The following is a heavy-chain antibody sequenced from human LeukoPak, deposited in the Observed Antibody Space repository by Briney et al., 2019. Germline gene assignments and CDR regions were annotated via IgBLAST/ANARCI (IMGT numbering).Heavy chain of an antibody. J-gene: IGHJ4*02. Sequence: PSETLSLTCTVSGGSISSSSYYWGWIRQPPGKGLEWIGSVYYTGASYYNPSLKSRITISIDTSKKHFSLKLTSVTAADTAVYYCARGAPPQNWGQGTLVTVSS. CDR2: VYYTGAS. CDR1: GGSISSSSYY. V-gene: IGHV4-39*07. CDR3: ARGAPPQN.